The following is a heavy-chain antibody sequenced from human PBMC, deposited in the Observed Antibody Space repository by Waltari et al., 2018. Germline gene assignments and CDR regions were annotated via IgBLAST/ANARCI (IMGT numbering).Heavy chain of an antibody. CDR3: ARVSRRTYRSPVPGRHYYYGMDV. D-gene: IGHD1-1*01. J-gene: IGHJ6*02. CDR1: GFTFSSFW. Sequence: EEQLVESGGGLVQPGDSLRLSCAASGFTFSSFWMNWVRQAPGKGPLWVSRISSDASDATYADSVKGRFTISRDNARNTLYLQMNRLRAEDTAVYFCARVSRRTYRSPVPGRHYYYGMDVWGQGTTVTVSS. CDR2: ISSDASDA. V-gene: IGHV3-74*03.